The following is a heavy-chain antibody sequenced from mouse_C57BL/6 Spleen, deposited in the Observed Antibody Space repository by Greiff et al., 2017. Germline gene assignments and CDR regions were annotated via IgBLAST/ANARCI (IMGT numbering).Heavy chain of an antibody. Sequence: QVQLQQPGAELVKPGASVKLSCKASGYTFTRYWMHWVKQRPGQGLEWIGMIHPNSGSTNYNEKFKSKATLTVDKSSSTAYMQLSSLTSEDSAVYYCARSGFYYAMDYWGQGTSVTVSS. V-gene: IGHV1-64*01. CDR2: IHPNSGST. CDR3: ARSGFYYAMDY. J-gene: IGHJ4*01. CDR1: GYTFTRYW.